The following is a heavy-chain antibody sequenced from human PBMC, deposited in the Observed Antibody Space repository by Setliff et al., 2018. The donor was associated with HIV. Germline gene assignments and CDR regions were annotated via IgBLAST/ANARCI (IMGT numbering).Heavy chain of an antibody. D-gene: IGHD5-12*01. CDR1: GESLSDYS. J-gene: IGHJ4*02. V-gene: IGHV4-34*01. Sequence: ETLSLTCGVYGESLSDYSWNWIRQPPGKGLEWIGEINHSGSINYNPSLKSRVTVSVDTSKKHFSLKLGSVTAADTAVYYCTRRGWNGYKAFDYWGQGAPVTVSS. CDR2: INHSGSI. CDR3: TRRGWNGYKAFDY.